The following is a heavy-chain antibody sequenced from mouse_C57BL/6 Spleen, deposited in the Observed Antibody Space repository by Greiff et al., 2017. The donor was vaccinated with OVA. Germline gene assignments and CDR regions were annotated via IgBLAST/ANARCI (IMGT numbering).Heavy chain of an antibody. J-gene: IGHJ4*01. CDR2: IHPNSGST. Sequence: QVQLQQSGAELVKPGASVKLSCKASGYTFTSYWMHWVKQRPGQGLEWIGMIHPNSGSTNYNEKFKSKATLTVDKSSSTAYIQLSSLTSEDSAVYYCASRYDRGRDYWGQGTSVTVSS. CDR1: GYTFTSYW. D-gene: IGHD2-12*01. V-gene: IGHV1-64*01. CDR3: ASRYDRGRDY.